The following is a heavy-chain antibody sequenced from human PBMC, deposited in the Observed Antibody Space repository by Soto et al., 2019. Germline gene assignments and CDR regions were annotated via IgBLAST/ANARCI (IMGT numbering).Heavy chain of an antibody. Sequence: PSETLSLTCTVSGGSISSGGYYWSWIRQHPGKGLEWIGYIYYSGSTYYNPSLKSRVTISVDTSKNQFSLKLSSVTAADTAVYYCARDFIADYYYYGMDVWGQGTTVTVSS. J-gene: IGHJ6*02. V-gene: IGHV4-31*03. CDR1: GGSISSGGYY. D-gene: IGHD6-13*01. CDR3: ARDFIADYYYYGMDV. CDR2: IYYSGST.